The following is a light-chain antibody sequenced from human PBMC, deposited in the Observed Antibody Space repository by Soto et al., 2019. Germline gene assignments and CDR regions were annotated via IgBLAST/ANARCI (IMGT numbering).Light chain of an antibody. CDR2: AAS. J-gene: IGKJ2*01. V-gene: IGKV1-39*01. CDR1: QSINIY. Sequence: IQLTQSPSSLSASVGDRVTVTCRASQSINIYLNWYQQKPGKAPTLLIYAASSLQSGVPSRFSGGGSRTDFTLTISSLQPEDFATFYCQQSYRSPYTFGQGTKLEI. CDR3: QQSYRSPYT.